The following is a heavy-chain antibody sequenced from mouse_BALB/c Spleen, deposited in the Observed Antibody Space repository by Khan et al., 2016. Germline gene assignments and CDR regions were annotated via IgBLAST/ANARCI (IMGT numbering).Heavy chain of an antibody. CDR2: IDPANGNT. J-gene: IGHJ3*01. D-gene: IGHD2-1*01. V-gene: IGHV14-3*02. CDR3: ARIYYGGAY. CDR1: GFNIKDTY. Sequence: VQLQQSGADLVKPGASVKLSCTASGFNIKDTYIHWVKQRPEQALEWIGRIDPANGNTEYDPKFQGKATITADISSNTAYLQLSSLTSEDTAVYYCARIYYGGAYWGQGTQVTVSA.